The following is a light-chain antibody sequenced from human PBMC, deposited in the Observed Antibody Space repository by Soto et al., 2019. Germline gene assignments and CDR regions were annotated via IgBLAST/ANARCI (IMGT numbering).Light chain of an antibody. Sequence: QSALTQPRSVSGSPGQSVTISCTGTSSDVGGYNYVSWYQQHPGKAPKLMIYDVTERPSGVPDRFSGSKSGNTASLTISGLRAEDEADYYCCSFAGSYTLGAFGGGTKLTVL. V-gene: IGLV2-11*01. CDR3: CSFAGSYTLGA. J-gene: IGLJ2*01. CDR2: DVT. CDR1: SSDVGGYNY.